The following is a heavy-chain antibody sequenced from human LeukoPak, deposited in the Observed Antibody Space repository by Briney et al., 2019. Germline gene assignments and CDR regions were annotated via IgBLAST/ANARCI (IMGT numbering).Heavy chain of an antibody. J-gene: IGHJ4*02. Sequence: GGSLRLSCAASGFSFRSYAMNRVRQSPGKGLEWGSSISYGDGTAFYAGSVKGRFTVSRDNSRSTLYLQMVSLRAEDTAVYYCAKDRGYTGYDSGGIDFWGQGTLVTVSS. CDR1: GFSFRSYA. CDR2: ISYGDGTA. CDR3: AKDRGYTGYDSGGIDF. V-gene: IGHV3-23*01. D-gene: IGHD5-12*01.